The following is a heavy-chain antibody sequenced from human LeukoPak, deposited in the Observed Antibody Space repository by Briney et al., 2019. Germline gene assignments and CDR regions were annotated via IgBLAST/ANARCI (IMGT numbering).Heavy chain of an antibody. V-gene: IGHV1-2*06. Sequence: ASVKVSCKASGYHFTGYHVHWVRQAPGQGLEWMGRISTDTGDTDPTQKFQGRLTMTRDTSINTAYMELTRLTSDDTAVYYCAGLGSTVQGRVDPWGQGTPVTVSS. J-gene: IGHJ5*02. CDR1: GYHFTGYH. D-gene: IGHD5/OR15-5a*01. CDR2: ISTDTGDT. CDR3: AGLGSTVQGRVDP.